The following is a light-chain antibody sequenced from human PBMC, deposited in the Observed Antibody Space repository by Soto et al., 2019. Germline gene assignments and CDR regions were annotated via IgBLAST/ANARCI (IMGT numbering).Light chain of an antibody. CDR2: HAS. CDR3: QQSTFWPQT. V-gene: IGKV3-15*01. CDR1: QSVSSN. J-gene: IGKJ1*01. Sequence: EVVMTQSPATLSVSPGERATLSCRASQSVSSNLAWYQQKPGQSPRLLVYHASTRATGIPSRFSGSGSGTDFTLTISSLQSEDVAVYYCQQSTFWPQTFGQGTKVEI.